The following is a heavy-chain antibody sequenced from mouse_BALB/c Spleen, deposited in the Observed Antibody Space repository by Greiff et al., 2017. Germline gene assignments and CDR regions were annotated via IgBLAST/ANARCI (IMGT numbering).Heavy chain of an antibody. CDR1: GYTFTSYW. D-gene: IGHD2-10*02. CDR3: TRSGYGNSWFAY. CDR2: IYPGSGST. Sequence: LQQPGSELVRPGASVKLSCKASGYTFTSYWMHWVKQRHGQGLEWIGNIYPGSGSTNYDEKFKSKGTLTVDTSSSTAYMHLSSLTSEDSAVYYCTRSGYGNSWFAYWGQGTLVTVSA. V-gene: IGHV1S22*01. J-gene: IGHJ3*01.